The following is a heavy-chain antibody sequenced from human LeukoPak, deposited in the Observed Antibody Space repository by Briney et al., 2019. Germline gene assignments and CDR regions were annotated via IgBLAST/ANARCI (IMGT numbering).Heavy chain of an antibody. CDR1: GFTFSTYW. CDR2: IRNDGTTT. V-gene: IGHV3-74*01. J-gene: IGHJ2*01. D-gene: IGHD1-14*01. Sequence: GGSLRLSCAASGFTFSTYWMHWVRQTPGKGLVWVSSIRNDGTTTNYADSVKGRFTISRDNAKNTLYLQMNSLRAEDTAVYYCVRLYKIEGADLWGRGALVTVSS. CDR3: VRLYKIEGADL.